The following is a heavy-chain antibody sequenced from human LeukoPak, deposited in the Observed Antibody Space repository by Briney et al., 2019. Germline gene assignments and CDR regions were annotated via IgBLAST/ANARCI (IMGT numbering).Heavy chain of an antibody. CDR3: ARETLAHYYDSSGPDH. CDR2: ISSSDSST. CDR1: GFTFSSYG. D-gene: IGHD3-22*01. Sequence: PGGSLRLSCAASGFTFSSYGMHWVRQAPGKGLEWVSYISSSDSSTHYADSVKGRFTISRDNAKNSLYLQMNSLRVEDMGVYYCARETLAHYYDSSGPDHWGQGTLVTVSS. J-gene: IGHJ5*02. V-gene: IGHV3-48*04.